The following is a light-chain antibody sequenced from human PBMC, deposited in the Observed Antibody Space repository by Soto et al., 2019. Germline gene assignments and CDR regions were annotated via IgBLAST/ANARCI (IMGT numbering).Light chain of an antibody. CDR1: QSINSF. Sequence: DIQMTQSPSSLPASVGDRVTITCRASQSINSFLNWYQQKQGKAPKLLIYAASSLQSGVPSRFSGSASGTDFTLTISSLQLEDCATYYCQQSYSTPFTLGGGTKVEIK. V-gene: IGKV1-39*01. CDR2: AAS. J-gene: IGKJ4*02. CDR3: QQSYSTPFT.